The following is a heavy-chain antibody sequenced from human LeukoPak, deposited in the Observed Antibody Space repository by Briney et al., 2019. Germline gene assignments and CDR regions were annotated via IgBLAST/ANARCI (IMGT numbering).Heavy chain of an antibody. V-gene: IGHV1-2*02. CDR1: GYTFTGYY. J-gene: IGHJ3*02. Sequence: GASVRVSCMASGYTFTGYYMHWVRQAPGQGLEWMGWIIPNSGGTNYAQKFQGRVTITRDTSMSTAYMELSRLRSDDTAVYYCARDQVARGTNVAGAFYISGEGKTVSVSS. CDR2: IIPNSGGT. CDR3: ARDQVARGTNVAGAFYI. D-gene: IGHD2-15*01.